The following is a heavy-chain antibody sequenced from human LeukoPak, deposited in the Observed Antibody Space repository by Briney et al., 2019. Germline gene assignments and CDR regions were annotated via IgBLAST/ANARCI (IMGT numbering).Heavy chain of an antibody. J-gene: IGHJ3*02. V-gene: IGHV3-30-3*01. CDR3: ARALWIQLDDAFVI. CDR1: GFTFSSYA. Sequence: PGRSLRLSCAASGFTFSSYAMHWVRQAPGKGLEWVAVISYDGSNKYYADSVKGRFTISRDNSKNTLYLQMNSLRAEDTAVYYCARALWIQLDDAFVIWGQGTMVTVSS. CDR2: ISYDGSNK. D-gene: IGHD5-18*01.